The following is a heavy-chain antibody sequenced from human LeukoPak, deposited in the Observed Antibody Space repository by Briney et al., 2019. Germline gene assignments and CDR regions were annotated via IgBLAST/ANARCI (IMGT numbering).Heavy chain of an antibody. CDR1: GFTFSNYA. V-gene: IGHV3-23*01. CDR3: ARDRLRFLPWDWFDP. CDR2: TSASGGST. Sequence: GGSLRLSCAASGFTFSNYAMSWVRQPPGKGLEWVSGTSASGGSTYYADSVRGRFTISRDNSKNTLHLQMNSLRSDDTAVYYCARDRLRFLPWDWFDPWGQGTLVTVSS. J-gene: IGHJ5*02. D-gene: IGHD3-3*01.